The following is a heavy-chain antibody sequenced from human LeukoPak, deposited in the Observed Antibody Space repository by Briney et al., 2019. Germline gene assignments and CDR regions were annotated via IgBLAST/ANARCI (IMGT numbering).Heavy chain of an antibody. J-gene: IGHJ4*02. Sequence: PGGSLRLSCAASGFTFSSYSMNWVRQAPGKGLEWVSSISSSSSYIYYADSVKGRFTISRDNAKNSLYLQMNSLRAEDTAVYYCARETGTTRGFDYWGQGTLVTVSS. V-gene: IGHV3-21*01. D-gene: IGHD1-1*01. CDR1: GFTFSSYS. CDR3: ARETGTTRGFDY. CDR2: ISSSSSYI.